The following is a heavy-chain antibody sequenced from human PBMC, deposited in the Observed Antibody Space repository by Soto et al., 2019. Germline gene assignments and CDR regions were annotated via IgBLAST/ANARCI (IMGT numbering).Heavy chain of an antibody. Sequence: WWSLRLSCAASVFTFSSYSMNWVRQAPGKGLEWISYISTTSSSIYYADSVKGRFTISRDNAKNSLFLQMNSLRDEDTAVYYCARKGVAFDYWGQGALVTVSS. CDR1: VFTFSSYS. CDR2: ISTTSSSI. CDR3: ARKGVAFDY. D-gene: IGHD3-3*01. J-gene: IGHJ4*02. V-gene: IGHV3-48*02.